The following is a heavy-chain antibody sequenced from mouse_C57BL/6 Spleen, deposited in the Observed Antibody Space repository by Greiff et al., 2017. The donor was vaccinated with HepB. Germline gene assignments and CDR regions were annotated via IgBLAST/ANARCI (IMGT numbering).Heavy chain of an antibody. CDR3: ARRWVITTVVGDYCDY. CDR2: IYPRSGNT. CDR1: GYTFTSYG. Sequence: VQLQQSGAELARPGASVKLSCKASGYTFTSYGISWVKQRTGQGLEWIGEIYPRSGNTYYNEKFKGKATLTADKSSSTAYMELRSLTSEDSAVYFCARRWVITTVVGDYCDYWGQGTTLTVSS. J-gene: IGHJ2*01. D-gene: IGHD1-1*01. V-gene: IGHV1-81*01.